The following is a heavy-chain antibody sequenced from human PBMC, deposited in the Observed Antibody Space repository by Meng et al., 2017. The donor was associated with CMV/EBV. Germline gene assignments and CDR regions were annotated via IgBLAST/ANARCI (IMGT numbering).Heavy chain of an antibody. Sequence: GGSLRLSCAASGLTFSSYWMHWVRQAPGKGLVWVSRINSDGSSTSYADSVKGRFTISRDNAKNTLYLQMNSLRAEDTAVYYCARDLPYCSSTSCYSTWYYYYGMDVWGQGTTVTVSS. J-gene: IGHJ6*02. CDR1: GLTFSSYW. CDR3: ARDLPYCSSTSCYSTWYYYYGMDV. V-gene: IGHV3-74*01. D-gene: IGHD2-2*02. CDR2: INSDGSST.